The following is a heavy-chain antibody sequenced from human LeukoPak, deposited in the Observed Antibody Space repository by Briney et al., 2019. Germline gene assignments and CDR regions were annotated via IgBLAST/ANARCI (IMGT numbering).Heavy chain of an antibody. CDR2: IYYSGST. J-gene: IGHJ6*02. V-gene: IGHV4-30-4*01. Sequence: SETLSLTCTVSGGSIRSGDYSWSWIRQPPGKGLEWIGYIYYSGSTYYNPSLKSRVTISGDTSKNQFSLNLSSVTAADTAVYYCARVGTLSYYYGMDVWGQGTTVTVSS. CDR1: GGSIRSGDYS. CDR3: ARVGTLSYYYGMDV. D-gene: IGHD7-27*01.